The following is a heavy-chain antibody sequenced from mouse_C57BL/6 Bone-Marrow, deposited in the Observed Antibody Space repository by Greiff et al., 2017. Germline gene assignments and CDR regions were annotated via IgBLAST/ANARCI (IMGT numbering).Heavy chain of an antibody. V-gene: IGHV1-42*01. D-gene: IGHD1-1*01. Sequence: EVQLQQSGPELVKPGASVKISCKASGYSFTGYYMNWVKQSPEKSLEWIGEINPSTGGTPYNQKFKAKATLTVDKSSSTAYMQLKSLTSEDSAVXYCARSNDGSSYSWFAYWGQGTLVTVSA. CDR1: GYSFTGYY. J-gene: IGHJ3*01. CDR3: ARSNDGSSYSWFAY. CDR2: INPSTGGT.